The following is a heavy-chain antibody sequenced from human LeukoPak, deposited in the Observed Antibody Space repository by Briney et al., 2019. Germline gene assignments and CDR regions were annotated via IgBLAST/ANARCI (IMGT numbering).Heavy chain of an antibody. CDR1: GGSISSYY. V-gene: IGHV4-59*01. J-gene: IGHJ4*02. CDR2: IYYSGST. Sequence: SETLSLTCTVSGGSISSYYWSRIRQPPGKGLEWIGYIYYSGSTNYNPSLKSRVTISVDTSKNQFSLKLSSVTAADTAVYYCARDDGRNYFDYWGQGTLVTVSS. CDR3: ARDDGRNYFDY.